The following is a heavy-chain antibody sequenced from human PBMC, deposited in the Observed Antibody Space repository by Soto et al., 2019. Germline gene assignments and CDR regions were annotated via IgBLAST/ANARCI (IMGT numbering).Heavy chain of an antibody. CDR1: GGSFSTYY. CDR3: ARGGSIDWQVAFDI. CDR2: INHSGSN. V-gene: IGHV4-34*01. D-gene: IGHD3-9*01. Sequence: QLQQWGAGLLKPSETLSLTCVVSGGSFSTYYYNWIRQSPGKGLGWIGEINHSGSNNYSPSLKSRVTMSLDTSKNQFPLKLTSVTAADTAVYYCARGGSIDWQVAFDIWGQGTMVTVSS. J-gene: IGHJ3*02.